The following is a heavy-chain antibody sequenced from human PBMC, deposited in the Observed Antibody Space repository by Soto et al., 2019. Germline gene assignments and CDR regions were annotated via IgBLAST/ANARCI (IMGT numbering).Heavy chain of an antibody. Sequence: ASVKVSCKASGYTFTSYGISWVRQAPGQGLEWMGWISAYNGNTNYAQKLQGRVTMTTDTSTSTAYMELRSLRSDDTAVYYCARGLRSGGMGRGVIITSPGDYYYYGMDVWGQGTTVTVSS. D-gene: IGHD3-10*01. CDR2: ISAYNGNT. V-gene: IGHV1-18*04. J-gene: IGHJ6*02. CDR3: ARGLRSGGMGRGVIITSPGDYYYYGMDV. CDR1: GYTFTSYG.